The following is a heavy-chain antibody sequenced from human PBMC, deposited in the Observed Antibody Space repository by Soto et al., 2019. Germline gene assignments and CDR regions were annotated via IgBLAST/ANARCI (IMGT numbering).Heavy chain of an antibody. CDR3: ARAIAVAGTVFDY. D-gene: IGHD6-19*01. J-gene: IGHJ4*02. V-gene: IGHV1-69*02. CDR2: IIPILGIA. Sequence: QVQLVQSGAEVKKPGSSVKVSCKASGGTFSSYTISWVRQAPGQGLEWMGRIIPILGIANYAQKFQSRVTITADKSTSTAYMERSSLRSEDKAVYYCARAIAVAGTVFDYWGQGTLVTVSS. CDR1: GGTFSSYT.